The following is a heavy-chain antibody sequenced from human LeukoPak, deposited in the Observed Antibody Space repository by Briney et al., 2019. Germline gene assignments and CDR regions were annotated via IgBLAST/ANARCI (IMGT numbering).Heavy chain of an antibody. CDR2: ISGSGGNI. CDR1: GFTFGNYA. J-gene: IGHJ4*02. Sequence: GGSLRLSCAASGFTFGNYAMTWVRQAPGNGLEWVSVISGSGGNIYYADSVKGRFTISRDNSRNTLYLQMNSLRAEDTAVYYCAKGRAGYSSWSTDYWGQGTPVTVSS. V-gene: IGHV3-23*01. CDR3: AKGRAGYSSWSTDY. D-gene: IGHD6-6*01.